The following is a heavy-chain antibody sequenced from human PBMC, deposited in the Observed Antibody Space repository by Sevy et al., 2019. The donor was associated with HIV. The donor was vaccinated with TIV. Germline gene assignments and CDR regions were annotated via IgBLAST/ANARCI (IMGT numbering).Heavy chain of an antibody. V-gene: IGHV3-15*01. Sequence: GGSLRLSCAVSGFTFNNAWMNWVRQAPGTGLQWVGLIKSKIDGETTDYAAPVKRRFTISRDDSKNTLYLQMNSLEIDATAVYYCATAPGYYDSAPFDYWGPGTLVTVSS. CDR1: GFTFNNAW. CDR2: IKSKIDGETT. D-gene: IGHD3-22*01. J-gene: IGHJ4*02. CDR3: ATAPGYYDSAPFDY.